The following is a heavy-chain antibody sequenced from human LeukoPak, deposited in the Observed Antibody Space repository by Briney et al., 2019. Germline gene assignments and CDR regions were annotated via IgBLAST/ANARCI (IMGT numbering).Heavy chain of an antibody. D-gene: IGHD3-22*01. CDR1: GYTFTSHD. CDR3: ARGDLYYDSSGYQGDY. CDR2: MNPNSGNT. V-gene: IGHV1-8*03. J-gene: IGHJ4*02. Sequence: GASVKVSCTASGYTFTSHDINWVRQATGQGLEWMGWMNPNSGNTGYAQKFQGRVTITADESTSTAYMELSSLRSEDTAVYYCARGDLYYDSSGYQGDYWGQGTLVTVSS.